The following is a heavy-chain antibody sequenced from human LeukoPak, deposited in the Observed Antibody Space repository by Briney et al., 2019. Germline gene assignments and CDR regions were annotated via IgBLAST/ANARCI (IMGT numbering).Heavy chain of an antibody. CDR1: GYTFTSYD. V-gene: IGHV1-46*01. Sequence: ASVKVSCKASGYTFTSYDINWVRQAPGQGLEWMGIINPSGGSTSYAQKFQGRVTMTRDTSTSTVYMELSSLRSEDTAVYYCARDLGWHHAFDIWGQGTMVTVSS. CDR3: ARDLGWHHAFDI. CDR2: INPSGGST. D-gene: IGHD7-27*01. J-gene: IGHJ3*02.